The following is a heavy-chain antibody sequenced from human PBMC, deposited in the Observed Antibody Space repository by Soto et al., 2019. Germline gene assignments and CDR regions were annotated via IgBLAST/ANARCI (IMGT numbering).Heavy chain of an antibody. Sequence: PGESLKISCKAFGYNFRSSWIGWVRQMPGKGLEWMGIIYPGDSDTKYSPSFQGLVTMSADKSITTAFLQWSSLKASDTAIYYCARVDFWNGNNLGGMDLWGQGTTVTVSS. CDR3: ARVDFWNGNNLGGMDL. CDR2: IYPGDSDT. CDR1: GYNFRSSW. D-gene: IGHD3-3*01. V-gene: IGHV5-51*01. J-gene: IGHJ6*02.